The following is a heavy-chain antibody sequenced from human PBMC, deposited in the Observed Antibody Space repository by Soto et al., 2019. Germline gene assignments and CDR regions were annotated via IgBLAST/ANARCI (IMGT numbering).Heavy chain of an antibody. Sequence: QMQLVQSGPEVKKPGTSVKVSCKASGFTFTSSAMQWVRQARGQRLEWIGWIVVGSGNTNYAQKFQERVTITRDMSTGTAYMELSSLRSEDTAVYYCAAAVATITGEGDAFDIWGQGTMVTVSS. CDR3: AAAVATITGEGDAFDI. D-gene: IGHD5-12*01. CDR1: GFTFTSSA. V-gene: IGHV1-58*02. J-gene: IGHJ3*02. CDR2: IVVGSGNT.